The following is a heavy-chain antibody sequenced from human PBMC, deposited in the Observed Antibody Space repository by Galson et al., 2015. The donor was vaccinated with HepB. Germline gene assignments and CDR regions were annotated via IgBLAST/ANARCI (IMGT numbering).Heavy chain of an antibody. J-gene: IGHJ3*02. D-gene: IGHD1-26*01. Sequence: SETLSLTCTVSGASVNSSTYYWAWIRQPPGRGLEWIENVFDTGNTYYNPSLKSRVTISVDTSKNQFSLKLSSVTAADTAVYYCARLLGRYHNDAFDIWGPGTRVTVSS. CDR3: ARLLGRYHNDAFDI. CDR2: VFDTGNT. CDR1: GASVNSSTYY. V-gene: IGHV4-39*01.